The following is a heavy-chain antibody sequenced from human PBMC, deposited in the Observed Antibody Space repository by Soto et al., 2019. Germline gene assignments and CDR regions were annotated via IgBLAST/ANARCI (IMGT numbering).Heavy chain of an antibody. CDR2: ISYDGSNK. V-gene: IGHV3-30*18. Sequence: LRRSCAASGFTFSSYGMHWVRQAPGKGLEWVAVISYDGSNKYYADSVKDRFTISRDNSKNTLYLQMNSLRAEDTAVYYCAKGHITSPSTPYSSGWPLSLYYGMDVWGQGTTVAVSS. J-gene: IGHJ6*02. D-gene: IGHD6-19*01. CDR1: GFTFSSYG. CDR3: AKGHITSPSTPYSSGWPLSLYYGMDV.